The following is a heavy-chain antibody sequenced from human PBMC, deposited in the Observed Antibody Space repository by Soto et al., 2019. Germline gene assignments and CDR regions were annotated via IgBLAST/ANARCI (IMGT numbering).Heavy chain of an antibody. CDR1: GGTFSSYA. CDR2: IIPIFGTA. J-gene: IGHJ6*02. Sequence: QVQLVQSGAEVKKPGSSVKVSCKASGGTFSSYAISWVRQAPGQGLEWRGGIIPIFGTANYAQKFQGRVTITADESTSTAYMALSRLRSEDTAVYYCARAPGDCSGGSCYSPFYYGMDVWGQGTTVTVSS. CDR3: ARAPGDCSGGSCYSPFYYGMDV. D-gene: IGHD2-15*01. V-gene: IGHV1-69*01.